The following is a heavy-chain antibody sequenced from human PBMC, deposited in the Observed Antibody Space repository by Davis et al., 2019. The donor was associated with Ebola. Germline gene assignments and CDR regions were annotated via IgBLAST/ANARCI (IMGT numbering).Heavy chain of an antibody. V-gene: IGHV4-34*01. CDR1: GGSFSGYY. Sequence: SETLSLTCAVYGGSFSGYYWSWIRQPPGKGLEWIGEINHSGSTNYNPSLKSRVTISVDPSKNQFSLKLSSVTAADTAVYYCSREVGTAMAELYYYYYGMDVWGQGTTVTVSS. J-gene: IGHJ6*02. CDR2: INHSGST. CDR3: SREVGTAMAELYYYYYGMDV. D-gene: IGHD5-18*01.